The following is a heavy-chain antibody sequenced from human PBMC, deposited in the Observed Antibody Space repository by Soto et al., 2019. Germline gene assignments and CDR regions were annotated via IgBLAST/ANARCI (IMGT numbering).Heavy chain of an antibody. D-gene: IGHD2-2*01. CDR3: ARVGGSCSTASCFAYFDS. CDR2: ISSGGDYI. V-gene: IGHV3-21*06. J-gene: IGHJ4*02. Sequence: EVRVVESGGGLVKPGGSLRLSCAASGFAFSPYGMNWVRQAPGKGLEWVSSISSGGDYIFYADSVKGRFTISRDNAKNSLYLQMNSLRGEDAAVYYCARVGGSCSTASCFAYFDSWGQGTLVTVSS. CDR1: GFAFSPYG.